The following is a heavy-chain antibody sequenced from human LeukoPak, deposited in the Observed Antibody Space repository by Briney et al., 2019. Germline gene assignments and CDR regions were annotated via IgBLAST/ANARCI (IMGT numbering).Heavy chain of an antibody. CDR2: ISPSGDIT. CDR3: ARDLAYIRFDN. V-gene: IGHV3-23*01. D-gene: IGHD1-1*01. CDR1: GFTISTYG. J-gene: IGHJ4*02. Sequence: GGSLRLSCAASGFTISTYGMNWVRQAPGKGLEWVSGISPSGDITYYADSVKGRFTISRDNSKNTVYLQMDSLRFEDAAVYYCARDLAYIRFDNWGQGTLVTVSS.